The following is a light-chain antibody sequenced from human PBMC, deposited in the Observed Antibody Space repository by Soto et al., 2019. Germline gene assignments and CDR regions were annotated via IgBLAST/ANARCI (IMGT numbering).Light chain of an antibody. CDR3: QSYDSSLSGSVV. V-gene: IGLV1-40*01. CDR1: SSNIGAGYD. Sequence: QSVLTQPPSVSGAPGQRVTISCTGSSSNIGAGYDVHWYQQLPGTAPKLLIYGNSHRPSGVPDRFSGSKSGTSASLAITGLQAEDEADYYCQSYDSSLSGSVVFGGGTKLTAL. CDR2: GNS. J-gene: IGLJ2*01.